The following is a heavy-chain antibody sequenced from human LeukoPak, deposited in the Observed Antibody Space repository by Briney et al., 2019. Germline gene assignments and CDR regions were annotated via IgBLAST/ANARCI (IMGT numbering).Heavy chain of an antibody. J-gene: IGHJ4*02. V-gene: IGHV3-74*01. CDR3: ARELLWFGENKADY. CDR1: GFTFSRNW. Sequence: GGSLRLSCTASGFTFSRNWMHWVRQTPGKGLVWVSRINSDGTSTKYADSVKGRFTISRDNAKNTLYLQMKSLRAEDTAGYYCARELLWFGENKADYWGQGTLVTVSS. CDR2: INSDGTST. D-gene: IGHD3-10*01.